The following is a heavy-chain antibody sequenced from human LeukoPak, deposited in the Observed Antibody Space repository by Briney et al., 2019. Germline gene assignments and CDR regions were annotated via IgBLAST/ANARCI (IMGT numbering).Heavy chain of an antibody. Sequence: GASVKVSCKVSGYTLTELSMHWVRQAPGQGLEWMGWINTNTGNPTYAQGFTGRFVFSLDTSVSTAYLQISSLKAEDTAVYYCAREKRGYSYGLDYWGQGTLVTVSS. J-gene: IGHJ4*02. CDR2: INTNTGNP. D-gene: IGHD5-18*01. V-gene: IGHV7-4-1*02. CDR1: GYTLTELS. CDR3: AREKRGYSYGLDY.